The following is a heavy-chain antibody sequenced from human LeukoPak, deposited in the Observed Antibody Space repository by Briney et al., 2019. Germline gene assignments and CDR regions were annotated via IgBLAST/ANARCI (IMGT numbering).Heavy chain of an antibody. V-gene: IGHV1-2*02. Sequence: ASVRVSCKASGYAFSDYYMHWVRQAPGQGLEWMGWINPNSGGTNYAQKFQGRVTMTRDTSVSTAYMELNRLSSDDMAVYYCVRDRRGSSSWFDYWGQGTPVTVSS. CDR2: INPNSGGT. CDR3: VRDRRGSSSWFDY. J-gene: IGHJ5*01. D-gene: IGHD1-26*01. CDR1: GYAFSDYY.